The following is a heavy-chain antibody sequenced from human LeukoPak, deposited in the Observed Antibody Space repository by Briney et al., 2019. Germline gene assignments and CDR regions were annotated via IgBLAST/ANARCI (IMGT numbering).Heavy chain of an antibody. V-gene: IGHV5-51*01. D-gene: IGHD1-20*01. CDR1: GYSFTNYW. CDR2: IYPGDSDT. Sequence: PGESLKISCKASGYSFTNYWIGWVRQMPGKGLGWMGIIYPGDSDTRYSPSFQGQVTISVDKSISTASLQWSSLKASDTAMYYCARGPVTDYFDYWGQGTLVTVSS. CDR3: ARGPVTDYFDY. J-gene: IGHJ4*02.